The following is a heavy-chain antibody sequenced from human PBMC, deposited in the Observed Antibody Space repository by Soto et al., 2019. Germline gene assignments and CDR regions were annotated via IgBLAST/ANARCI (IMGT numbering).Heavy chain of an antibody. V-gene: IGHV1-2*02. CDR3: ARTPLELELDY. J-gene: IGHJ4*02. CDR2: INPNSGGT. Sequence: QVQLVQSGAEVKKPGASVKVSCKASGYTFTGYYMHWVRQAPGQGLEWMGWINPNSGGTNYAQKCQGRVTMTRDTSISTAYMELSRLRSDDTAVYYCARTPLELELDYWGQGTLVTVSS. CDR1: GYTFTGYY. D-gene: IGHD1-7*01.